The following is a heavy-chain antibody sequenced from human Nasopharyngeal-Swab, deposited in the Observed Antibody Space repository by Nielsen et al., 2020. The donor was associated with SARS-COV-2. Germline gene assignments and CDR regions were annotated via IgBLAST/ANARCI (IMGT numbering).Heavy chain of an antibody. CDR3: ARPRYGGYEISPPNY. J-gene: IGHJ4*02. CDR2: INPSGGST. V-gene: IGHV1-46*01. Sequence: ASVKVSCKASGYTFTSYYMHWVRQAPGQGLEWMGIINPSGGSTSYAQKFQGRVTMTRDTSTSTVYMELSSLRSEGTAVYYCARPRYGGYEISPPNYWGQGTLVTVSS. CDR1: GYTFTSYY. D-gene: IGHD5-12*01.